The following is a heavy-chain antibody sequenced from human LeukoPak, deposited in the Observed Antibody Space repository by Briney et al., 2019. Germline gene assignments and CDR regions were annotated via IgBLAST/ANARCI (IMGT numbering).Heavy chain of an antibody. CDR2: IIPIFGAA. CDR1: GGTFTSYA. Sequence: ASGKVSCKASGGTFTSYAISWVRQAPGHGLEWMGGIIPIFGAANYAQKFQGRVTITADESTSTAYMELRSLRSEDTAVYYCARATGNSDHSPQEPIDLYFDLWGRGTLVTVSS. CDR3: ARATGNSDHSPQEPIDLYFDL. D-gene: IGHD4-23*01. J-gene: IGHJ2*01. V-gene: IGHV1-69*01.